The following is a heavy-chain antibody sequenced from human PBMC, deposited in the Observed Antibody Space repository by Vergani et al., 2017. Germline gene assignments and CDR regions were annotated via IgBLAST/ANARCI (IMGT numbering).Heavy chain of an antibody. CDR1: GYSFTSYW. J-gene: IGHJ6*02. CDR3: ARRDPVTTSNDYYYGMDV. Sequence: EVQLVQSGAEVKKPGESLRISCKGSGYSFTSYWISWVRQMPGKGLEWMGRIDPSDSYTNYSPSFQGHVTISADKSISTAYLQWSSLKASDTAMYYCARRDPVTTSNDYYYGMDVWGQGTTVTVSS. D-gene: IGHD4-17*01. CDR2: IDPSDSYT. V-gene: IGHV5-10-1*01.